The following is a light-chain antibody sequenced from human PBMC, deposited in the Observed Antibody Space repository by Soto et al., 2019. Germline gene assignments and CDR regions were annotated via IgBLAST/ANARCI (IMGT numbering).Light chain of an antibody. CDR1: QSISNW. J-gene: IGKJ5*01. CDR3: QQYNNYSPTT. CDR2: KTS. Sequence: DIQMTQSPSTLSASLGDRVTITCRSSQSISNWLAWYQQKPGKAPKLLIYKTSSLESGVPSRFSGSGSGTEFTLTISSLQPDDFATYYCQQYNNYSPTTFGQGTRLEI. V-gene: IGKV1-5*03.